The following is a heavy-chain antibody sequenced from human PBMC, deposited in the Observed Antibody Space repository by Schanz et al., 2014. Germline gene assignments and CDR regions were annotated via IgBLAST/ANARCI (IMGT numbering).Heavy chain of an antibody. CDR2: INPSVGNT. CDR3: AKYRGYYRVSGSYRELEY. D-gene: IGHD3-10*01. Sequence: QVQLVQSGAEVKKPGASVKVSCEASGYTFTSYYIHWFRQAPGQGLEWMGLINPSVGNTNYAQKFRGRVTMTRDTSTSTVYMELSSLRPEDTAVYYCAKYRGYYRVSGSYRELEYWGQGTLVTVSS. V-gene: IGHV1-46*01. CDR1: GYTFTSYY. J-gene: IGHJ4*02.